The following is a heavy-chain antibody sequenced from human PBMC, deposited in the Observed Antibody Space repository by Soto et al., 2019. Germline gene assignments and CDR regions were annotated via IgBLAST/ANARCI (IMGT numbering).Heavy chain of an antibody. J-gene: IGHJ3*02. CDR1: GYTFTSYG. D-gene: IGHD4-17*01. Sequence: SVKVSCKASGYTFTSYGIRWVRQAPGQRLEWIGWIVVGSGNTNYAQKFQERVTITRDMSTSTAYMELSSLRSEDTAVYYCAADIHDYASLGAFDIWGQGTMVTVSS. CDR2: IVVGSGNT. V-gene: IGHV1-58*02. CDR3: AADIHDYASLGAFDI.